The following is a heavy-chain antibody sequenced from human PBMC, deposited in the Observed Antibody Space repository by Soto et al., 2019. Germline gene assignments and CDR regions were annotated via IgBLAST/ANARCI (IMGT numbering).Heavy chain of an antibody. CDR3: ARVSAGIYFEY. J-gene: IGHJ4*02. D-gene: IGHD3-10*01. V-gene: IGHV3-21*01. CDR2: ISSTSIYI. Sequence: EVQLVESGGGLVKPGGSLRLSCAASGFTFSGYSMNWVRQAPGKGLEWVSSISSTSIYIYYADSVKGRFTISRDNAKNLLYLQMNSLRAEDTAVYYCARVSAGIYFEYWGQGTLVSVSS. CDR1: GFTFSGYS.